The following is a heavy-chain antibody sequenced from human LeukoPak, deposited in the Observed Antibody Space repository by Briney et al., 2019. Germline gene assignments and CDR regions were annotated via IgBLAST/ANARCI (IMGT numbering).Heavy chain of an antibody. CDR2: ISGSGGST. D-gene: IGHD1-1*01. CDR1: GFSFSSFD. J-gene: IGHJ6*02. CDR3: AKVSWSPGTDV. Sequence: GASLRLSCAASGFSFSSFDMSRVRQAPGEGLEWVSGISGSGGSTYYTDPVKGRFTISRDNSKNTLYLQMNSLRAEDTAVYYCAKVSWSPGTDVWGQGTTVTVSS. V-gene: IGHV3-23*01.